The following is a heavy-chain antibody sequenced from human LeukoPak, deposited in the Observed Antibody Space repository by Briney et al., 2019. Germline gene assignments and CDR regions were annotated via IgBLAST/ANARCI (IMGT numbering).Heavy chain of an antibody. CDR1: GFSISSHW. D-gene: IGHD1-1*01. CDR3: ARAGYRDAFDI. V-gene: IGHV3-7*01. CDR2: LKEDVSAR. J-gene: IGHJ3*02. Sequence: GGSLRLSCVASGFSISSHWMSWVRQAPGKGLEWVASLKEDVSARNLVDSVKGRFTISTDNAKNSLYLQMNSLRVEDTAVYYCARAGYRDAFDIWGQGTMVTVSS.